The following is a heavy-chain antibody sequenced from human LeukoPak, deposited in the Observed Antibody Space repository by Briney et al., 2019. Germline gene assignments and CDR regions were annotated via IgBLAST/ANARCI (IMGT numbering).Heavy chain of an antibody. CDR2: IKQDGSEK. Sequence: GGSLRLSCAASGFAFSSYAMIWVRQAPGKGLEWVANIKQDGSEKYYVDSVKGRFTISRDNAKNSLYLQMNSLRAEDTAVYYCASSSWYTGVYWGQGTLVTVSS. CDR3: ASSSWYTGVY. D-gene: IGHD6-13*01. J-gene: IGHJ4*02. V-gene: IGHV3-7*01. CDR1: GFAFSSYA.